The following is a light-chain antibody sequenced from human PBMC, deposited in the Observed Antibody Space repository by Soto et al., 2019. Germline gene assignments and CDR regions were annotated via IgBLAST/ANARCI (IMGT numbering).Light chain of an antibody. CDR2: DAS. J-gene: IGKJ1*01. V-gene: IGKV3-11*01. CDR1: QSVSNF. CDR3: QQYYSYPWT. Sequence: EIVLTQSPATLSLSPGERATLSCRASQSVSNFLAWYQQKPGQAPRLLIYDASNRATGIPARFSGSGSGTDFTLTISCLQSEDFATYYCQQYYSYPWTFGQGTKVDIK.